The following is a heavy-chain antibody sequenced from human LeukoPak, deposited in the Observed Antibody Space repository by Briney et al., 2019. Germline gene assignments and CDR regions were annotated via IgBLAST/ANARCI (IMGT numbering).Heavy chain of an antibody. CDR1: GFTFTTYT. J-gene: IGHJ4*02. CDR2: ISSSGGSS. CDR3: AKEGADCGGDCLYYFDY. V-gene: IGHV3-23*01. Sequence: GGSLRLSCAASGFTFTTYTMSWVRQAPGKGLEWVSSISSSGGSSYYAASVKGRFTISRDNPKNTLYLQMNSLGAEDTAVYYCAKEGADCGGDCLYYFDYWGQGTLVTVSS. D-gene: IGHD2-21*02.